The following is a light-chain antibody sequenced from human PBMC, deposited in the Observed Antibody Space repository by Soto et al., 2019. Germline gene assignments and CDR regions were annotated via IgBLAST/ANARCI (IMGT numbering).Light chain of an antibody. Sequence: QSALTQPASVSGSPGQSITISCTGSSSDVGAYNYVSWYQQHPGKAPKLMIYEVSNRPSGVSHRFSGSKSGNTASLTISGLPAVDEADYYCSSYTSRGTLVFGGGTKLTVL. CDR1: SSDVGAYNY. CDR2: EVS. J-gene: IGLJ2*01. CDR3: SSYTSRGTLV. V-gene: IGLV2-14*01.